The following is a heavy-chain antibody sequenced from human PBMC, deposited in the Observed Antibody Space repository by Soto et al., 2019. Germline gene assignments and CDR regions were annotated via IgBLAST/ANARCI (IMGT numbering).Heavy chain of an antibody. Sequence: TSETLSLTCTVSGGSISSYYWSWIRQPAGKGLEWIGRIYTSGSTNYNPSLKSRVTMSVDTSKNQFSLKLSSVTAADTAVYYCARDGGGYCSSTSCYKRNNWFDPWGQGTLVTVSS. CDR1: GGSISSYY. J-gene: IGHJ5*02. CDR2: IYTSGST. CDR3: ARDGGGYCSSTSCYKRNNWFDP. V-gene: IGHV4-4*07. D-gene: IGHD2-2*01.